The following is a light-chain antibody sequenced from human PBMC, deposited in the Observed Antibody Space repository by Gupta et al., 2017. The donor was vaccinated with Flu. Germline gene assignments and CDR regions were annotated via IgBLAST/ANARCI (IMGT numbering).Light chain of an antibody. Sequence: DIQMTQSPSSLSASVGDRVTITCRASQSVNSYLNWYQQRPGKAPKLLIYAASTLQAGVPSRFSGSGFATDFTLTISSLQPEDFATYWCQQCDSTPWTFGQGTKVEIK. CDR1: QSVNSY. J-gene: IGKJ1*01. CDR2: AAS. V-gene: IGKV1-39*01. CDR3: QQCDSTPWT.